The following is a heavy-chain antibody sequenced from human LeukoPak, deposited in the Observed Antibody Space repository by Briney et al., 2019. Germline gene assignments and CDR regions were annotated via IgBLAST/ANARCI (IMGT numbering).Heavy chain of an antibody. D-gene: IGHD5-12*01. CDR3: AAGTPNIVAHDAFDI. J-gene: IGHJ3*02. CDR2: IVVGSGNT. CDR1: GFTFTSSA. V-gene: IGHV1-58*02. Sequence: TSVKVSCKASGFTFTSSAMQWVRQARGQRLEWIGWIVVGSGNTNYAQKFQERVTITRDMSTSTAYMELSSLRSEDTAVYYCAAGTPNIVAHDAFDIWGQGTMVTVSS.